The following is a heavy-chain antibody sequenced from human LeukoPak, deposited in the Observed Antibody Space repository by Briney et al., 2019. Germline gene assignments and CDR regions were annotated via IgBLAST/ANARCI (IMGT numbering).Heavy chain of an antibody. CDR2: INHSGST. Sequence: SETLSLTCAVYGGSFRGHYWTWIRQPPGKGLEWIGEINHSGSTTYNPSLNNRVTVSVDTSKNQFSLKLTSVTAADTAVYYCARPHYGSGSLDSWGQGTLVTVSS. J-gene: IGHJ4*02. D-gene: IGHD3-10*01. CDR1: GGSFRGHY. V-gene: IGHV4-34*01. CDR3: ARPHYGSGSLDS.